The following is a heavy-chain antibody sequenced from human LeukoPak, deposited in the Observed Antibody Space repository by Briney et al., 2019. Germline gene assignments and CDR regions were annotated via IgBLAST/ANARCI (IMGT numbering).Heavy chain of an antibody. J-gene: IGHJ4*02. Sequence: SETLSLTCTVSGVSISGNYWSWIRQPPGKGLEWIGYIFYTGSTNYNPSLQSRVTILVDTSKNQFSLKLSSVTAADTAMYYCARGTLYSGWSYYFDYWGQGSQVTVSS. CDR3: ARGTLYSGWSYYFDY. V-gene: IGHV4-59*12. D-gene: IGHD6-19*01. CDR1: GVSISGNY. CDR2: IFYTGST.